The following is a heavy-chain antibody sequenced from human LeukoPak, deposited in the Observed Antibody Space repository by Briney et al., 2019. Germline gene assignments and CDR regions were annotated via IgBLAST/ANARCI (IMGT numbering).Heavy chain of an antibody. CDR3: AKVQAGYSSSWNPGGDYYYGMDV. J-gene: IGHJ6*02. CDR1: GFTFSSYE. V-gene: IGHV3-48*03. Sequence: PGGSLRLSCAASGFTFSSYEMNWVRQAPGKGLEWVSYISSSGSDIYYADSVKGRFTISRDNARNSLYLQMNSLRAEDTAVYYCAKVQAGYSSSWNPGGDYYYGMDVWGQGTTVTVSS. D-gene: IGHD6-13*01. CDR2: ISSSGSDI.